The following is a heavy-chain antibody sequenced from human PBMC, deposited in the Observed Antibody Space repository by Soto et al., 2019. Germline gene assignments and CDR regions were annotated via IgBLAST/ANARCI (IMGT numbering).Heavy chain of an antibody. CDR3: ARDPGYSYGPEYFQH. D-gene: IGHD5-18*01. CDR2: ISAYNGNT. Sequence: ASVKVSCKASGYTFTSYGISWVRQAPGQGLEWMGWISAYNGNTNYAQKLQGRATMTTDTSTSTAYMELRSLRSDDTAVYYCARDPGYSYGPEYFQHWGQGTLVTVSS. CDR1: GYTFTSYG. J-gene: IGHJ1*01. V-gene: IGHV1-18*01.